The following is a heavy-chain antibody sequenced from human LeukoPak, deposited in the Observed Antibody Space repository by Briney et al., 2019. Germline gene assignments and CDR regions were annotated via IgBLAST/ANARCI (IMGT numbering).Heavy chain of an antibody. Sequence: SVKVSCKASGFTFTSSAVQWVRQARGQRLEWIGWIVVGSGNTNYAQKFQERVTITRDMSTSTAYMELSNLRSEDTAVYYCAAGHDYDVGFDYWGQGTLVTVSS. CDR2: IVVGSGNT. CDR3: AAGHDYDVGFDY. V-gene: IGHV1-58*01. D-gene: IGHD4-17*01. CDR1: GFTFTSSA. J-gene: IGHJ4*02.